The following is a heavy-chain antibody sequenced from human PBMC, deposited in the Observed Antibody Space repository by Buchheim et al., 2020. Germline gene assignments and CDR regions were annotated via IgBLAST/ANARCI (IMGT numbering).Heavy chain of an antibody. V-gene: IGHV4-34*01. J-gene: IGHJ4*02. D-gene: IGHD3-9*01. CDR3: ARGPIRYFDWLPRAGYFDY. Sequence: QVQLQQWGAGLLKPSETLSLTCAVYGGSFSGYYWSWIRQPPGKGLEWIGEINHSGSTNYNPSLKSRVTISVDTFKNQFSLKLSSVTAADTAVYYCARGPIRYFDWLPRAGYFDYWGQGTL. CDR2: INHSGST. CDR1: GGSFSGYY.